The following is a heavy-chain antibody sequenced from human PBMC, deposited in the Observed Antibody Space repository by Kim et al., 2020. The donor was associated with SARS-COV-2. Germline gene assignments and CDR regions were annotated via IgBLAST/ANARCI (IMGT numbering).Heavy chain of an antibody. CDR1: GYTFTSYD. V-gene: IGHV1-8*01. CDR3: ATNHRITMVRGVIGWFDP. D-gene: IGHD3-10*01. J-gene: IGHJ5*02. Sequence: ASVKVSCKASGYTFTSYDINWVRQATGQGLEWMGWMNPNSGNTGYAQKFQGRATMTRNTSISTAYMELSSLSSEDTAVYYCATNHRITMVRGVIGWFDPWGQGTLVTVSS. CDR2: MNPNSGNT.